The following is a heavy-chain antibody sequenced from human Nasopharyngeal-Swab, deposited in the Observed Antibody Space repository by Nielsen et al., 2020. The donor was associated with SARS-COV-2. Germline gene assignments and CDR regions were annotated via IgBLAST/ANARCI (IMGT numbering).Heavy chain of an antibody. J-gene: IGHJ4*02. CDR3: ARGGITIFGVVSNLDS. D-gene: IGHD3-3*01. V-gene: IGHV1-69*01. CDR2: IIPIFGTA. Sequence: WVGQAPGQGLEWMGGIIPIFGTANYAQKFQGRVTITADESTSTAYMELSSLRSEDTAVYYCARGGITIFGVVSNLDSWGQGTLVTVSS.